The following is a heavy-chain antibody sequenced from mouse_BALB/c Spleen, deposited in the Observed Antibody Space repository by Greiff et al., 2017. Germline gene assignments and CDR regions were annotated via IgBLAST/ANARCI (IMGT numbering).Heavy chain of an antibody. J-gene: IGHJ3*01. CDR2: ISYDGSN. D-gene: IGHD2-14*01. CDR1: GYSITSGYY. Sequence: ESGPGLVKPSQSLSLTCSVTGYSITSGYYWNWIRQFPGNKLEWMGYISYDGSNNYNPSLKNRISITRDTSKNQFFLKLNSVTTEDTATYYCAREGYRYDGAYWGQGTLVTVSA. V-gene: IGHV3-6*02. CDR3: AREGYRYDGAY.